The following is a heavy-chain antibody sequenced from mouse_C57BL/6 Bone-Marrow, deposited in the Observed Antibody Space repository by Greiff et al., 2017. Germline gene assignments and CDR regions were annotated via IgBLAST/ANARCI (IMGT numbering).Heavy chain of an antibody. Sequence: DVKLVESGGDLVKPGGSLKLSCAASGFTFSSYGMSWVRQTPDKRLEWVATISSGGSYTYYPDSVKGRFTISRDNAKNTLYLQMSSLKSEDTAMYYCARHAGTGAMDYWGQGTSVTVSS. CDR2: ISSGGSYT. J-gene: IGHJ4*01. V-gene: IGHV5-6*02. D-gene: IGHD4-1*01. CDR3: ARHAGTGAMDY. CDR1: GFTFSSYG.